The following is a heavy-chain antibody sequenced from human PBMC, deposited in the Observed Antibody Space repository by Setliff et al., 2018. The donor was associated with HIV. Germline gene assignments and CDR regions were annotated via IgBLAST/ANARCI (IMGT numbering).Heavy chain of an antibody. J-gene: IGHJ5*02. CDR3: ARDYSSLLTVVWFDP. Sequence: ASVKVSCKASGYTFTSYPMNWMRQAPGQGLEWMGWINTNTAKPTYAQGFTGRFVFSLDTSVSTAYLQISSLKPDDTAVYYCARDYSSLLTVVWFDPWGQGTLVTVSS. D-gene: IGHD6-13*01. V-gene: IGHV7-4-1*02. CDR1: GYTFTSYP. CDR2: INTNTAKP.